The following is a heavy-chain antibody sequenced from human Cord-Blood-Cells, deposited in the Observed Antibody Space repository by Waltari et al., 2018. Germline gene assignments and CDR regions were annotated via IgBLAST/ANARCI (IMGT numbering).Heavy chain of an antibody. Sequence: QVQLVQSGAEVKKPGASVKVSCNASGYTFTGYYMHWVRQAPGQGLEWMGWINPNSGGTNYAQKFQGWVTMTRDTSISTAYMELSRLRSDDTAVYYCARGDIVVVPAATRFDYWGQGTLVTVSS. J-gene: IGHJ4*02. V-gene: IGHV1-2*04. CDR3: ARGDIVVVPAATRFDY. CDR2: INPNSGGT. CDR1: GYTFTGYY. D-gene: IGHD2-2*01.